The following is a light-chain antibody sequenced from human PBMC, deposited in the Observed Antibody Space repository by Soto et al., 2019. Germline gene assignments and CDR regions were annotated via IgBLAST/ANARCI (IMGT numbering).Light chain of an antibody. J-gene: IGKJ1*01. CDR3: LQYNNFPWT. CDR1: QGIRND. V-gene: IGKV1-17*01. CDR2: AAS. Sequence: DLQMTQSPSSLSASVGGRVTITCRASQGIRNDLDWFQQKPAKAPERLINAASSLQSGVPSRFNSSGTGIEFTHTTRSLQAEDFYNYFCLQYNNFPWTVGQGTKVEIK.